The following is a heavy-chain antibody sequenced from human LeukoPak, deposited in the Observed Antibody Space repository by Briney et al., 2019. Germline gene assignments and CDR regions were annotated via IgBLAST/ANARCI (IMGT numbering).Heavy chain of an antibody. CDR2: IYYSGST. J-gene: IGHJ3*01. D-gene: IGHD4-17*01. CDR3: ARDRDYGAIIF. V-gene: IGHV4-31*03. CDR1: GVSISSGGYY. Sequence: KPSETLSLTCTVSGVSISSGGYYWSWIRQHPGKGLKWIGYIYYSGSTYYNPSLKSRVTISVDTSKNQFSLKLSSVTAADTAVYYCARDRDYGAIIFWGQGTMVTVSS.